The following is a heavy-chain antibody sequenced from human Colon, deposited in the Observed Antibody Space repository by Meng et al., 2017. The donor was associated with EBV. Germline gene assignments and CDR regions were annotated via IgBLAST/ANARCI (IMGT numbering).Heavy chain of an antibody. Sequence: QLHQPGPGLVKPPPPPSLTWPFSGETVPSTGAAWNWIRQSPSRGLEWLERTYYRSKWHNDYAVSGKGRIAINPETSKNQFFLQLNSVTPEDTAVYYCARGYGTSRPFEYWGQGILVTVSS. CDR3: ARGYGTSRPFEY. CDR1: GETVPSTGAA. CDR2: TYYRSKWHN. V-gene: IGHV6-1*01. D-gene: IGHD1/OR15-1a*01. J-gene: IGHJ4*02.